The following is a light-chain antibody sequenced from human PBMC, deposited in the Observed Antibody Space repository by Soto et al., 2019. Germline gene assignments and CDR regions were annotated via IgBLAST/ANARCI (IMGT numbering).Light chain of an antibody. V-gene: IGKV2-30*01. CDR2: KAS. Sequence: DVVITQSPLSLPVPLGQPASISCRPSQGRVFSDGNTYLNWFQQRPGQSPRRIIYKASYRDSGVPDRFSGSGSGTDFTLNISRVEAEDVGVYYCLQATHWQGTFGQGTKVDIK. J-gene: IGKJ1*01. CDR1: QGRVFSDGNTY. CDR3: LQATHWQGT.